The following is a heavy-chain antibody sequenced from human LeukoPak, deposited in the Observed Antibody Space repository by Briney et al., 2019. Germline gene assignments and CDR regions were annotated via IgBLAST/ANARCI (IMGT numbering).Heavy chain of an antibody. V-gene: IGHV3-23*01. Sequence: GGSLRLSCAASGFXFNTYTINWVRQAPGKGLEWVSAISGGGGGTYYADFVKGRFTISRDNSKNTLYLQMNSLRAEDTAAYYCAKGTERYREVSSFDYWGQGTLVAVSS. CDR2: ISGGGGGT. D-gene: IGHD3-10*01. CDR3: AKGTERYREVSSFDY. CDR1: GFXFNTYT. J-gene: IGHJ4*02.